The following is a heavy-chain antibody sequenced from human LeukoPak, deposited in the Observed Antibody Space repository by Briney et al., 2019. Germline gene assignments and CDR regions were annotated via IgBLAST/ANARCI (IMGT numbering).Heavy chain of an antibody. D-gene: IGHD1-26*01. CDR2: ISAYNGNT. CDR3: ARDSGSYSRAFDI. CDR1: GYTFTNYD. V-gene: IGHV1-18*01. J-gene: IGHJ3*02. Sequence: ASVKVSCKASGYTFTNYDINWVRQASGQGLEWMGWISAYNGNTNYAQKLQGRVTMTTDTSTSTAYMELRSLRSDDTAVYYCARDSGSYSRAFDIWGQGTMVTVSS.